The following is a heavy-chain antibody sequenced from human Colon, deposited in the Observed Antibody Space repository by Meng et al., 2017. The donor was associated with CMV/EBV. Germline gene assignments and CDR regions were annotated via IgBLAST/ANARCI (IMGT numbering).Heavy chain of an antibody. J-gene: IGHJ1*01. V-gene: IGHV4-39*01. CDR3: AGFPIGYYTSSDF. CDR2: IDYTGST. Sequence: GSLRLSCSVSGGSINSRNHYWGWIRQPPGKGLEWLGGIDYTGSTYYNPSLKGRVTLSADMSENRFSLKMRSVTAADTAMYFCAGFPIGYYTSSDFWGQGTLVTVSS. D-gene: IGHD3-10*01. CDR1: GGSINSRNHY.